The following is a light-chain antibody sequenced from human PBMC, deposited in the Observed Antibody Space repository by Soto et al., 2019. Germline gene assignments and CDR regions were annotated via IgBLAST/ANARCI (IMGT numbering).Light chain of an antibody. V-gene: IGKV3-15*01. CDR2: GAS. CDR1: QSVSST. CDR3: QQYSTWPLT. J-gene: IGKJ4*01. Sequence: EVVMTQSPATLSVSPGERATLSCRASQSVSSTLAGYQQKPGQAPSLLIYGASTRATGIPARFRGSGCGTEFTPTISRLQSEDFVDYYYQQYSTWPLTFGGGTKVEIK.